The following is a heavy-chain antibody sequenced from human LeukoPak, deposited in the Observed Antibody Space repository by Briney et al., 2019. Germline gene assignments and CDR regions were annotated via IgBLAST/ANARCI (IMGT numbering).Heavy chain of an antibody. CDR3: ARGGEPPIFGSA. D-gene: IGHD3-3*02. V-gene: IGHV4-34*01. CDR1: GGSFSGYY. J-gene: IGHJ4*02. CDR2: INHSGST. Sequence: PSETLSLTCAVYGGSFSGYYWSWIRQPPGKGLEWIGEINHSGSTNYNPSLKSRVTISVDTSKNQFSLKLSSVTAADTAVYFCARGGEPPIFGSAWGQGTLVTVSS.